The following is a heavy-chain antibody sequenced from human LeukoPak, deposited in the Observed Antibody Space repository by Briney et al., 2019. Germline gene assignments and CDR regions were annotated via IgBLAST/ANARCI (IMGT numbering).Heavy chain of an antibody. CDR3: ARDLAVRHFWSGYYGY. CDR1: GYTFTGYY. CDR2: INPNSGGT. D-gene: IGHD3-3*02. J-gene: IGHJ4*02. V-gene: IGHV1-2*02. Sequence: ASVKVSCKASGYTFTGYYMHWVRQAPGQGLEWMGWINPNSGGTNYAQKFQDRVTMTRDTSISTAYMELSRLRSDDTAVYYCARDLAVRHFWSGYYGYWGQGTLVTVSS.